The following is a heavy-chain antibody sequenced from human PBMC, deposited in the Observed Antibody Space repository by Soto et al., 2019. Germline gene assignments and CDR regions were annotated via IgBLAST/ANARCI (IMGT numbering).Heavy chain of an antibody. Sequence: EVQLVESGGGLVQPGGSLRLSCAASGFTVSSNYMSWVRQAPGKGLEWVSVIYSGGSTYYADSVKGRFTISRDNSKNTLYLQMNSLRAEDTAVYYCARASKGVQLVPGSFDYWGQGTLVTVSS. J-gene: IGHJ4*02. D-gene: IGHD6-6*01. CDR2: IYSGGST. CDR3: ARASKGVQLVPGSFDY. CDR1: GFTVSSNY. V-gene: IGHV3-66*01.